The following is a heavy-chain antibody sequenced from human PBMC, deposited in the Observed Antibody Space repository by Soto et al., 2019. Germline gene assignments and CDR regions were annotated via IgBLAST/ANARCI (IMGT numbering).Heavy chain of an antibody. CDR3: ARVNVVVVAATREYYFDY. CDR1: GYTFTGYY. Sequence: ASVKVSCKASGYTFTGYYMHWVRQAPGQGLEWMGWINPNSGGTNYAQKFQGRVTMTRDTSISTAYMELSRLRSDDTAVYYCARVNVVVVAATREYYFDYWGKGTLVTVSS. D-gene: IGHD2-15*01. V-gene: IGHV1-2*02. J-gene: IGHJ4*02. CDR2: INPNSGGT.